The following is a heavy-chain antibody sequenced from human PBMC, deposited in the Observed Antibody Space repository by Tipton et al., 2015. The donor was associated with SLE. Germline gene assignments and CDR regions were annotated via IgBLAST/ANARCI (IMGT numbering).Heavy chain of an antibody. CDR3: ASTIVVAPWAFDI. CDR2: IYTSGDT. CDR1: GGSINTYY. Sequence: TLSLTCTVSGGSINTYYWSWIRQPAGKGLEWIGRIYTSGDTDYNSSLKSRVTMSVDPPKSQFSLKLSSVTAADTAVYYCASTIVVAPWAFDIWGQGTMVTVSS. V-gene: IGHV4-4*07. D-gene: IGHD3-22*01. J-gene: IGHJ3*02.